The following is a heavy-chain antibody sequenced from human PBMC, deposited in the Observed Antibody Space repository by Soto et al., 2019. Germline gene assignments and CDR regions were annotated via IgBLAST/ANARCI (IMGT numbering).Heavy chain of an antibody. CDR1: GFRFSEHA. Sequence: ESGGGLVAPGRSLRLSCNCSGFRFSEHAMTWVRQAPGKGLEWVGFIRNTPHGGTTDYAASVRGRFTISRDDSASIAYLQMNSLKTEDSGLYYCSRGSFGYYGPWGPGTLVTVSA. J-gene: IGHJ5*02. D-gene: IGHD2-2*03. CDR3: SRGSFGYYGP. CDR2: IRNTPHGGTT. V-gene: IGHV3-49*04.